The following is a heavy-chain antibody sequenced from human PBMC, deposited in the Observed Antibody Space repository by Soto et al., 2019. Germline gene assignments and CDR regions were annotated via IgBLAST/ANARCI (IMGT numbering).Heavy chain of an antibody. D-gene: IGHD1-26*01. V-gene: IGHV1-2*04. Sequence: ASVKVSCKASGYTFTGYYMHWVRQAPGQGLEWMGWINPNSGGTNYAQKFQGWVTMTRDTSISTAYMELSRLRSDDTAVYYCARAPMGGGATRDYYYMDVWGKGTTVTVSS. CDR1: GYTFTGYY. CDR3: ARAPMGGGATRDYYYMDV. CDR2: INPNSGGT. J-gene: IGHJ6*03.